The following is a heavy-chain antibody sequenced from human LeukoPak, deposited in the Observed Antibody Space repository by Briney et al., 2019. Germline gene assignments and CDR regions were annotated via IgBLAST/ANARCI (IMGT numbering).Heavy chain of an antibody. CDR3: ASSYYDFWSGWLGAFDI. CDR1: GFSFSSSG. Sequence: GGSLRLSCAASGFSFSSSGMNWVRQAPGKGLEWVSYIDTSSSTKNYADSVKGRFTISRDNAKNTLYLQMNSLRAEDTAVYYCASSYYDFWSGWLGAFDIWGQGTMVTVSS. D-gene: IGHD3-3*01. J-gene: IGHJ3*02. V-gene: IGHV3-48*04. CDR2: IDTSSSTK.